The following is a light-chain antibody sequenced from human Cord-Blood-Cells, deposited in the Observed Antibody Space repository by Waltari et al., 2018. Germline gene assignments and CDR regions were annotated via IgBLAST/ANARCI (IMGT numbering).Light chain of an antibody. Sequence: EIVLTQSPGTLSLSPGERATLSCRASQSVSSSYVAWYQKKPGQAPRLLIYGASSRATGIPDRVSGSGSGTDFTLTISRLEPEDFAVYYCQQYGSSPVSFGQGTKLESK. CDR2: GAS. V-gene: IGKV3-20*01. CDR1: QSVSSSY. J-gene: IGKJ2*03. CDR3: QQYGSSPVS.